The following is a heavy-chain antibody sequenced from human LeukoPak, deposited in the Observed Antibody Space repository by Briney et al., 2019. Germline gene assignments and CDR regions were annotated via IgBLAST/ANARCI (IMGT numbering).Heavy chain of an antibody. Sequence: ASVKVSCKASGGTFRSYTISWVRQAPGQGLEWMGRIIPILGIANYAQKFQGRVTITADKSTSTAYMELSSLRSEDTAVYYCARSPVLLWFGEFDPWGQGTLVTVSS. J-gene: IGHJ5*02. D-gene: IGHD3-10*01. V-gene: IGHV1-69*02. CDR2: IIPILGIA. CDR3: ARSPVLLWFGEFDP. CDR1: GGTFRSYT.